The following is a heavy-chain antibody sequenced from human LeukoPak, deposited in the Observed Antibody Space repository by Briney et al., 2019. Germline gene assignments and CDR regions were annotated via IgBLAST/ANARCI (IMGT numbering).Heavy chain of an antibody. CDR1: GFPLCSHP. Sequence: GGSLRLSCSASGFPLCSHPMHWVPQAPGKGLERVALILYDGSNKYYADSVKGPFAISRDNDKTSLYMKVNSLRAEDRAVYYCARWDGVKGPIVVVPAAIGRASTGPTNAFDIWGQGTMVTVSS. V-gene: IGHV3-30*09. CDR2: ILYDGSNK. CDR3: ARWDGVKGPIVVVPAAIGRASTGPTNAFDI. D-gene: IGHD2-2*01. J-gene: IGHJ3*02.